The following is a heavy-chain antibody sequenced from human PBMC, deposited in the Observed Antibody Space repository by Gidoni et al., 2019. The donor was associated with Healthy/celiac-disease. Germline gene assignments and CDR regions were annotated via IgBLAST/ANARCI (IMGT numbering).Heavy chain of an antibody. J-gene: IGHJ4*02. D-gene: IGHD2-21*01. CDR3: ARDRRGGETFDY. Sequence: QVPLQESGPGLVKPSQTLSLTCTVSGGSISSGGYYWSWIRQHPGKGLEWIGYIYYSGSTYYNPSLKSRVTISVDTSKNQFSLKLSSVTAADTAVYYCARDRRGGETFDYWGQGTLVTVSS. V-gene: IGHV4-31*03. CDR2: IYYSGST. CDR1: GGSISSGGYY.